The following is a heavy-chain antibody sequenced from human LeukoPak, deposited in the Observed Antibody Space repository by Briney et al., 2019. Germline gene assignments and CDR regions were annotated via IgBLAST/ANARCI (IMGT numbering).Heavy chain of an antibody. V-gene: IGHV5-51*01. CDR3: ARRYSTSFPPSTYYYMDD. CDR2: ICPGDSDT. J-gene: IGHJ6*03. CDR1: GYSFTRYW. Sequence: GESLKISRKASGYSFTRYWIPWVRQMPGKGLECMGIICPGDSDTRYSPSFQGQVTISVDKSTNTAYLQWSSLKASDTAMYYCARRYSTSFPPSTYYYMDDWGKGTTVTVSS. D-gene: IGHD6-6*01.